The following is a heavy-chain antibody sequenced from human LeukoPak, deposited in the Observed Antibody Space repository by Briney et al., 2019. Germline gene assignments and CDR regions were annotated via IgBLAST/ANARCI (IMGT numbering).Heavy chain of an antibody. Sequence: GGSLRLSCAASGFTFSSYSMNWVRQAPGKGLEWVSYISSSSSTIYYADSVKGRFTISRDNAKNSLYLQMNSLRAEDTAVCYCARDLTTEGYWGQGTLVTVSS. CDR3: ARDLTTEGY. V-gene: IGHV3-48*04. D-gene: IGHD4-17*01. J-gene: IGHJ4*02. CDR1: GFTFSSYS. CDR2: ISSSSSTI.